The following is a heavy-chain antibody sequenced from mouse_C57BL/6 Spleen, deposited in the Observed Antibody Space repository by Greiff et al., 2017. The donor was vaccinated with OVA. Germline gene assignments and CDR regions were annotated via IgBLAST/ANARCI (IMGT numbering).Heavy chain of an antibody. CDR2: IDPEDGDT. Sequence: EVQLQQSGAELVKPGASVKLSCTASGFNIKDYYMHWVKQRTEQGLEWIGRIDPEDGDTKYAPKFQGKATITADTSSNTAYLQLSSLTSEDTAVYYCARESSMITTLFDYWGQGTTLTVSS. J-gene: IGHJ2*01. CDR1: GFNIKDYY. V-gene: IGHV14-2*01. D-gene: IGHD2-4*01. CDR3: ARESSMITTLFDY.